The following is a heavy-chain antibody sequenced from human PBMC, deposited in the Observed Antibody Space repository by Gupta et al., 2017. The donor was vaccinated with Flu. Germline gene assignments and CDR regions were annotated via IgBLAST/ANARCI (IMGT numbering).Heavy chain of an antibody. CDR2: ISPDGTT. CDR1: LSNEG. Sequence: LSNEGVHWVRQAPGKGLVWVSRISPDGTTTYADSVKGRFTISRDIAKNRLYLQMNSLKADDTAVYYCSRDTTGPNDCWGQGTLVTVSS. CDR3: SRDTTGPNDC. D-gene: IGHD1-1*01. J-gene: IGHJ4*02. V-gene: IGHV3-74*03.